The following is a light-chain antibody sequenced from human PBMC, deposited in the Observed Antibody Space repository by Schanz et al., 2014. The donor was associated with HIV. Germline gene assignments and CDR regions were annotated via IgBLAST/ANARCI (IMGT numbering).Light chain of an antibody. CDR1: SSDVGGYNY. V-gene: IGLV2-14*01. CDR2: DVS. J-gene: IGLJ3*02. Sequence: QSALTQPASVSGSPGQSITISCTGTSSDVGGYNYVSWYQQHPGKAPKLIIYDVSNRPSGISARFSGSKSGNTASLTISGLQAEDEADYYCSSYTTSGSLVFGGGTKLTVL. CDR3: SSYTTSGSLV.